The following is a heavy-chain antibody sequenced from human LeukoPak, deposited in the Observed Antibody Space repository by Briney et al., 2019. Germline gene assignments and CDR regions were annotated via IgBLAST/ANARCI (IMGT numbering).Heavy chain of an antibody. CDR1: GFTFSSYW. CDR3: ARGGGEHIVVVTAILRYYGMDV. V-gene: IGHV3-74*01. J-gene: IGHJ6*02. CDR2: INSDRSST. Sequence: GGSLRLSCAASGFTFSSYWMHWVRQAPGKGLVWVSRINSDRSSTSYADSVKGRFTISRDNAKNTLYLQMNSLRAEDTAVYYCARGGGEHIVVVTAILRYYGMDVWGQGTTVTVSS. D-gene: IGHD2-21*02.